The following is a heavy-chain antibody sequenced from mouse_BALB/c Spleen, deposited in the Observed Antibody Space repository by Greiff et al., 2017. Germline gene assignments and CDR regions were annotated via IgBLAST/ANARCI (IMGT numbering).Heavy chain of an antibody. CDR2: ISYSGST. CDR1: GYSITSDYA. J-gene: IGHJ1*01. Sequence: VQLQQSGPGLVKPSQSLSLTCTVTGYSITSDYAWNWIRQFPGNKLEWMGYISYSGSTSYNPSLKSRISITRDTSKNQFFLQLNSVTTEDTATYDCARDYYGSSPHWYFDVWGAGTTVTVAS. D-gene: IGHD1-1*01. V-gene: IGHV3-2*02. CDR3: ARDYYGSSPHWYFDV.